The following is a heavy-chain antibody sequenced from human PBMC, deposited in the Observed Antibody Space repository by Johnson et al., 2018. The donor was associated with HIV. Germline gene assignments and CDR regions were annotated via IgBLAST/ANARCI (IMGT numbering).Heavy chain of an antibody. J-gene: IGHJ3*02. D-gene: IGHD3-10*01. V-gene: IGHV3-11*04. CDR2: IYSGADP. Sequence: QVQLVESGGGLVKPGGSLRLSCAASGFTFSDYYMSWIRQAPGKGLEWVSVIYSGADPVYADSVKGRFTISRDNSKNSLFLQMNSLRAEDTAVYYCARERATLWFRASGAAFDIWGQGTMVTVSS. CDR1: GFTFSDYY. CDR3: ARERATLWFRASGAAFDI.